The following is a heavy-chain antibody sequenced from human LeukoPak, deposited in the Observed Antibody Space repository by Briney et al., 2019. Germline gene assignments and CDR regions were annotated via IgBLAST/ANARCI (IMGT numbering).Heavy chain of an antibody. CDR3: AKDGGGGTYSFDY. CDR2: IDHDGSQK. Sequence: GGSLRLSSAVSGFTPCANNTQSVCEAPGKGLEWVTFIDHDGSQKFYADSVKGRFTISRDNSKNALYLHINSLRPEATAVYYCAKDGGGGTYSFDYWGQGSLVTVSS. D-gene: IGHD3-16*01. CDR1: GFTPCANN. V-gene: IGHV3-30*02. J-gene: IGHJ4*02.